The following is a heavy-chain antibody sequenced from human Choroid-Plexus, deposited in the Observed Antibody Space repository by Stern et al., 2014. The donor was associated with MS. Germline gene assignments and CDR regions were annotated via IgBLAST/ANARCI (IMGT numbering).Heavy chain of an antibody. J-gene: IGHJ5*02. CDR2: VSHDGSDK. CDR3: AKDRQYLTYFFDH. CDR1: GFTFGSCA. V-gene: IGHV3-30*18. Sequence: VQLVESGGGVVQPGRPLRLSCVASGFTFGSCAMHWVRQAPGKGLEWVGGVSHDGSDKNYADSVKGRFTISRDNSQNTLYMQMSSLRPEDTAVYYCAKDRQYLTYFFDHWGQGSLVTVSS. D-gene: IGHD2/OR15-2a*01.